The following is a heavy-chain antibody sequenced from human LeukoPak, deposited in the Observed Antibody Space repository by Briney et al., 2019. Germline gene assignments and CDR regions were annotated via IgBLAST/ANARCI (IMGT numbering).Heavy chain of an antibody. D-gene: IGHD4-17*01. CDR1: GYTFTSYA. Sequence: ASVKVSCKASGYTFTSYAMNWVRQAPGQGLEWMGWINTNTGNPTYAQGFTGRFVFSLDTSVSTAYLQISSLKAEDTAVYYCARDHYGDYGVFTRWRWFDPWGQGTLVTVPS. V-gene: IGHV7-4-1*02. J-gene: IGHJ5*02. CDR2: INTNTGNP. CDR3: ARDHYGDYGVFTRWRWFDP.